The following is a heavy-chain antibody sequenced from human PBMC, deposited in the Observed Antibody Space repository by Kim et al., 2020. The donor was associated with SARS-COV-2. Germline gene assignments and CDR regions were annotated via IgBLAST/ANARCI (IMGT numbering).Heavy chain of an antibody. Sequence: ASVKVSCKASGYTFTNYGITWVRQAPGQGLEWMGWISAYNGDTNYAQKLQGRVTMTTDTSTSTAYMELRSLRSDYTAVYYCARGSTAHFDYWGQGTLVTVSS. CDR2: ISAYNGDT. V-gene: IGHV1-18*04. D-gene: IGHD2-2*01. CDR3: ARGSTAHFDY. J-gene: IGHJ4*02. CDR1: GYTFTNYG.